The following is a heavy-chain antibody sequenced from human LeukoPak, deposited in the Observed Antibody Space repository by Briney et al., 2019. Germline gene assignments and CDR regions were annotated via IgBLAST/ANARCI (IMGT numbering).Heavy chain of an antibody. CDR2: IYYSGST. J-gene: IGHJ4*02. Sequence: SENLSLTCTVSGGSVSSGSYYWSWIRQPPGKGLEWIGYIYYSGSTNYNPSLKSRVTISVDTSKNQFSLKLSSVTAADTAVYYCARACSGGSCYSYTFDYWGQGTLVTVSS. CDR3: ARACSGGSCYSYTFDY. D-gene: IGHD2-15*01. V-gene: IGHV4-61*01. CDR1: GGSVSSGSYY.